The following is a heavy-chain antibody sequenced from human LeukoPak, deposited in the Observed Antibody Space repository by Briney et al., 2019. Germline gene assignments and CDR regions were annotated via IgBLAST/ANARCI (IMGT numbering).Heavy chain of an antibody. V-gene: IGHV3-30*04. Sequence: GGSLRLSCAASGFTFSNYAMHWVRQAPGKGLEWVALMSYDGKAKPYTDSVKGRFTISRDNSRNTLDLQMNSLRVEDTGVYYCARGDSVNYYYGMAVWGQGTTVTVS. CDR2: MSYDGKAK. CDR3: ARGDSVNYYYGMAV. D-gene: IGHD3-3*01. J-gene: IGHJ6*02. CDR1: GFTFSNYA.